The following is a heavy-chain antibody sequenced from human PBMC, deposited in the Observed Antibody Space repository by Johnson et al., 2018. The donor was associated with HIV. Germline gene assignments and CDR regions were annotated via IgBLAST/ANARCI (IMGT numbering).Heavy chain of an antibody. CDR1: GFTFSSYG. V-gene: IGHV3-30*02. J-gene: IGHJ3*02. D-gene: IGHD4-23*01. CDR3: ARAERVVTPGGAAFDI. Sequence: QVQLVESGGGVVQPGGSLRLSCAASGFTFSSYGMHWVRQAPGKGLEWVAFIRYDGSNKYYADSVKGRFTISRENAKNSLYLQMNSLRAGDTAVYYCARAERVVTPGGAAFDIWGQGTMVTVSS. CDR2: IRYDGSNK.